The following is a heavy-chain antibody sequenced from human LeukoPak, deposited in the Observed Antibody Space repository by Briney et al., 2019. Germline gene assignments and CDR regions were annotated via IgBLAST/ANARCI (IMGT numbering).Heavy chain of an antibody. CDR1: GYSFTTYD. CDR3: AKNVRDTGTFDY. J-gene: IGHJ4*02. V-gene: IGHV1-8*01. D-gene: IGHD5-18*01. CDR2: MNPNSGNT. Sequence: ASVKVSCKASGYSFTTYDINWVRQATGQGLEWMGWMNPNSGNTSYAQRFQGRVTMTRDTSISTAYMELNSLTSEDTAVYYCAKNVRDTGTFDYWGQGTLVTVSS.